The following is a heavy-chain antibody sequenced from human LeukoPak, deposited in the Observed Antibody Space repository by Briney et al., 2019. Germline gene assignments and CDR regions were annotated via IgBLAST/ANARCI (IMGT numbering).Heavy chain of an antibody. Sequence: GVSVEVPRKSSGHTFTSYYMHWVRQAPGQGLVWVVIINPSGGSTSYAQKFQGRVTMTRDTSTSTVYMELSSLRSEDTAVYYCARAEKLDTAMVDYWGQGTLVTVSS. J-gene: IGHJ4*02. D-gene: IGHD5-18*01. V-gene: IGHV1-46*01. CDR3: ARAEKLDTAMVDY. CDR1: GHTFTSYY. CDR2: INPSGGST.